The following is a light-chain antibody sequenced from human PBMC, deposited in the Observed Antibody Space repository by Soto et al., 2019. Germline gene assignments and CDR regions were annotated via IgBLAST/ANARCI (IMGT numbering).Light chain of an antibody. V-gene: IGLV2-14*03. CDR2: DVS. CDR1: SSDVGGYRY. J-gene: IGLJ2*01. CDR3: SSYTSSNTVV. Sequence: QSALTQPASVSGSRGQSITISCTGTSSDVGGYRYVSWYQHRPGKAPKLMIFDVSSRPSGISNRFSGSKSGNTASLTISGLQAEDEADYYCSSYTSSNTVVFGGGTKVTVL.